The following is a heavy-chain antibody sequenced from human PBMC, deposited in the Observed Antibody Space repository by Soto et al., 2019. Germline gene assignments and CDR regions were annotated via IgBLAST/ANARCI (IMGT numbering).Heavy chain of an antibody. J-gene: IGHJ4*02. D-gene: IGHD5-12*01. CDR2: ISYDGSNK. CDR3: VKLPGGYDFDY. V-gene: IGHV3-30*18. Sequence: PGGSLRLSCAASGFTFSSYGMHWVRQAPGKGLEWVAVISYDGSNKYYADSVKGRFTISRDNSKNTLYLQMNSLRAEDTAVYYCVKLPGGYDFDYWGQGTLVTVSS. CDR1: GFTFSSYG.